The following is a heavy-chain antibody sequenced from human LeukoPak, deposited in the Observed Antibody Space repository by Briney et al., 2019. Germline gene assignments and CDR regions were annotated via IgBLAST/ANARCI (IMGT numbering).Heavy chain of an antibody. V-gene: IGHV1-18*01. CDR3: AREFLYDSSGYYYVDAFDI. CDR2: ISAYNGNT. CDR1: GYTFTSYG. J-gene: IGHJ3*02. D-gene: IGHD3-22*01. Sequence: ASVKVSCKASGYTFTSYGISWVRQAPGQGPEWMGWISAYNGNTNYAQTLQGRVTMTTDTPTSTAYMELRSLRSDDTAVYYCAREFLYDSSGYYYVDAFDIWGQGTMVTVSS.